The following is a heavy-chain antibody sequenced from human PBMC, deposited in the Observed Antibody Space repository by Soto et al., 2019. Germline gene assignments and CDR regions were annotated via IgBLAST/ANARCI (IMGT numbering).Heavy chain of an antibody. CDR3: ARNRKIVGATHYFDY. V-gene: IGHV1-69*13. Sequence: GASVKVSCKASGGTFSSYAISWVRQAPGQGLEWMGGIIPIFGTANYAQKFQGRVTITADESTSTAYMELSSLRSEDTAVYYCARNRKIVGATHYFDYWGQGTLVTVSS. CDR2: IIPIFGTA. CDR1: GGTFSSYA. D-gene: IGHD1-26*01. J-gene: IGHJ4*02.